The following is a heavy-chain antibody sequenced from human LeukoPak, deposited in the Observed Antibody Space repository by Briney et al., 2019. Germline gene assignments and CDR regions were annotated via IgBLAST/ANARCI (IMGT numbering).Heavy chain of an antibody. CDR3: AKVTGTRIFDY. J-gene: IGHJ4*02. Sequence: GGSLRLSCAASGFTVSSTYMSWVRQAPGKGLEWVSVIYSGGSTYHADSVKGRFTISRDNSKNTLYLQMNSLRAEDTAVYYCAKVTGTRIFDYWGQGTLVTVSS. D-gene: IGHD6-19*01. CDR2: IYSGGST. V-gene: IGHV3-53*01. CDR1: GFTVSSTY.